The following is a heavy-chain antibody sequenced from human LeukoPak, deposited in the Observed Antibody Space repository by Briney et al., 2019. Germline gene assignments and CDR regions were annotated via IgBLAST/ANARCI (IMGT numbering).Heavy chain of an antibody. CDR2: ITNSGTTI. J-gene: IGHJ1*01. CDR1: GFTFSSYA. V-gene: IGHV3-11*01. Sequence: GGSLRLSCAASGFTFSSYAMSWIRQAPGKGLEWVSYITNSGTTIYYADSVKGRFTISRDNAKNSLYLQMNSLRAEDTAVYYCARDGHYDILTGYFQDWGQGTLVTVSS. CDR3: ARDGHYDILTGYFQD. D-gene: IGHD3-9*01.